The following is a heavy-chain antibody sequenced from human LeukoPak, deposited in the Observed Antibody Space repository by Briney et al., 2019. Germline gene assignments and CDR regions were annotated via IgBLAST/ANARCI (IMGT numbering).Heavy chain of an antibody. CDR1: GGSISSSSYY. Sequence: SETLSLTCTVSGGSISSSSYYWGWIRQPPGKGLEWLGSIYYSGSTYYNPSLKSRVTISVDTSKNQFSLKLSFVTAADTDVYYCARWYYDFWSGYSSAKAFDIWGQGTVVTVSS. V-gene: IGHV4-39*01. D-gene: IGHD3-3*01. CDR3: ARWYYDFWSGYSSAKAFDI. CDR2: IYYSGST. J-gene: IGHJ3*02.